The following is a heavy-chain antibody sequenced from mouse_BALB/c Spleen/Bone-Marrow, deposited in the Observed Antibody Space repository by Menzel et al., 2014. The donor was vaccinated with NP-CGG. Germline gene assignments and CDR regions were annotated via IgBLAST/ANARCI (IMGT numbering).Heavy chain of an antibody. CDR2: INPSNGRT. CDR3: ARCYYGNYFDY. CDR1: GYTFTSYW. J-gene: IGHJ2*01. D-gene: IGHD2-1*01. Sequence: VQLQESGAELVKPGASVKLSCKASGYTFTSYWMHWVKQRPGQGLEWIGEINPSNGRTNYNEKFKSKATLIVDKSSSTAYMQLSSLTSEDSAVYYCARCYYGNYFDYWGQGTTLTVSS. V-gene: IGHV1S81*02.